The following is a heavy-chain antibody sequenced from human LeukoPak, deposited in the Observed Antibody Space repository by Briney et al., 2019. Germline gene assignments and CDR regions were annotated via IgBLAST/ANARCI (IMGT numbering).Heavy chain of an antibody. CDR1: GYTFTSYG. CDR2: ISAYNGNT. J-gene: IGHJ6*02. V-gene: IGHV1-18*01. D-gene: IGHD3-10*01. Sequence: GASVKVSCKASGYTFTSYGLSWVRQAPGQGLEWMGWISAYNGNTNYAQKLQGRVTMTTDTSTSTAYMGLRSLRSDDTAVYYCARDGAQYYYGSGSYNGMDVWGQGTTVTVSS. CDR3: ARDGAQYYYGSGSYNGMDV.